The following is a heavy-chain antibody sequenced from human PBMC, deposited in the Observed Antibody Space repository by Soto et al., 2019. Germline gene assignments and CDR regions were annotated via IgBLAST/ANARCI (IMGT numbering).Heavy chain of an antibody. V-gene: IGHV4-59*08. CDR3: AGHVGEMDY. Sequence: QVQLQESGPGLVKPSETLSLTCTVSGGSISRYYWSWIRQPPGKGLEWIGWIYYSGSTKYNPSLKSRPTIYVDTSKNPLSLKLSSVAAAAAAFYYCAGHVGEMDYWGQGTLVTVSS. CDR2: IYYSGST. J-gene: IGHJ4*02. CDR1: GGSISRYY. D-gene: IGHD1-26*01.